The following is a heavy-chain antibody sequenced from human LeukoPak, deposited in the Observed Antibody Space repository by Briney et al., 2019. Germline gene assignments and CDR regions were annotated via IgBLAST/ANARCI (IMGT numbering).Heavy chain of an antibody. J-gene: IGHJ4*02. CDR2: INHSGST. D-gene: IGHD5-12*01. CDR3: ARRRPLVATRFFDY. Sequence: PSETLSLTCAVYGGSFSGYYWSWIRQPPGKGLEWIGEINHSGSTNYNPSLKSRVTISVDTSKNQFSLKLSSVTAADTAVYYCARRRPLVATRFFDYWGQGTLVTVSS. V-gene: IGHV4-34*01. CDR1: GGSFSGYY.